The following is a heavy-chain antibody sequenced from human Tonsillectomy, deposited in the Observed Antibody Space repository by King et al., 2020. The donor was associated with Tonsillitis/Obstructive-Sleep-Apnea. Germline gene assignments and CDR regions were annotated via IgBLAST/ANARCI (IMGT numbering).Heavy chain of an antibody. Sequence: VQLVESGGGLVQPGGSLRLSCAASGFTFSSYWMSWVRQAPGKGLEWVANIKQDGSEKYYVDSVKGRFTISRDNAKNSLYLQMNSLRAEDTAVYYCARDSTIFGVVPGDYWGQGTLVTVSS. CDR1: GFTFSSYW. CDR3: ARDSTIFGVVPGDY. CDR2: IKQDGSEK. J-gene: IGHJ4*02. D-gene: IGHD3-3*01. V-gene: IGHV3-7*01.